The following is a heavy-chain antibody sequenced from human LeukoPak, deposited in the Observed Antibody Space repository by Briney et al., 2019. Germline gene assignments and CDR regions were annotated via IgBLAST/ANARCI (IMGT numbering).Heavy chain of an antibody. V-gene: IGHV4-34*01. J-gene: IGHJ4*02. CDR3: ARGLSSGWYSGDY. Sequence: SETLSLTCAVYGGSFSGYYWSWIRQPTGKGLEWIGEINHSGSTNYSPSLKSRVTISVDTSKNQFSLKLSSVTAADTAVYYCARGLSSGWYSGDYWGQGTLVTVSS. CDR1: GGSFSGYY. D-gene: IGHD6-19*01. CDR2: INHSGST.